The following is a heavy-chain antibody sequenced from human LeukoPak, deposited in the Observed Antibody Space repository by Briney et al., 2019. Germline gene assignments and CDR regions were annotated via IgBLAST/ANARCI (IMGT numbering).Heavy chain of an antibody. CDR2: IYPGDSDT. CDR1: GYSFTSYW. D-gene: IGHD1-26*01. J-gene: IGHJ6*03. Sequence: GESLKISCKGSGYSFTSYWIGWVRQMPGKGLEWMGIIYPGDSDTRYSPSFQGQVTISADKSISTAYLQWSSLKASDTAMYYCARLVGATTWYYHYYMDAWGKGTTVTVSS. CDR3: ARLVGATTWYYHYYMDA. V-gene: IGHV5-51*01.